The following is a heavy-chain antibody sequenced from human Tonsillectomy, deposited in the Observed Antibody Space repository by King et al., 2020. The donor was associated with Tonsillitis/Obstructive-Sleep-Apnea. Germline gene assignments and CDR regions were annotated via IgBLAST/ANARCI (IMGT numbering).Heavy chain of an antibody. V-gene: IGHV3-7*01. CDR3: ARATSRYCSSTSCYFFDY. D-gene: IGHD2-2*01. J-gene: IGHJ4*02. Sequence: VQLVESGGGLVQPGGSLRLSCAASGFTFSSYWMSWVRQAPGKGLEWVANIKQDGSEKYYVDSVKGRFTISRDNAKNSLYLQMNSLRAEDTAVYYCARATSRYCSSTSCYFFDYWGQGTLVTVSS. CDR1: GFTFSSYW. CDR2: IKQDGSEK.